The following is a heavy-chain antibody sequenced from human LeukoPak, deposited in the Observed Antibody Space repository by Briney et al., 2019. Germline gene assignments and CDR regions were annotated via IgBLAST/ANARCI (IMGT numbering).Heavy chain of an antibody. CDR2: ISYDGSNQ. D-gene: IGHD6-19*01. J-gene: IGHJ2*01. CDR1: GFTFSNYG. V-gene: IGHV3-30*18. Sequence: GGSLRLSCAASGFTFSNYGMHWVRQAPGKGLEWVAIISYDGSNQCYTDSVKGRFTISRDNSKNTLYLQINSLRAEDTAVYFCAKDRSGLNWYVYLWGRGTLVTVSS. CDR3: AKDRSGLNWYVYL.